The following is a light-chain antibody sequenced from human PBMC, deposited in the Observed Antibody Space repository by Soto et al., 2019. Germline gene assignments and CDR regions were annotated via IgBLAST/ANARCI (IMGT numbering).Light chain of an antibody. J-gene: IGLJ2*01. CDR3: QSYDSSLSGSVV. CDR2: GNS. CDR1: SSNIGAGYD. V-gene: IGLV1-40*01. Sequence: QSVLTQPPSVSGAPGQRVIISCTGSSSNIGAGYDVHWYQQLPGTAPKLLIYGNSNRPSGVPDRFSGSKSGTSASLAITGLQAEDEADYHCQSYDSSLSGSVVFGGGTKLTVL.